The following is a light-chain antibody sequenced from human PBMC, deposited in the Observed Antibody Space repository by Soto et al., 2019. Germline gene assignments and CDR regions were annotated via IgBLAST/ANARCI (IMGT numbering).Light chain of an antibody. CDR3: QQRSNWPLIT. Sequence: EIVLTQSPATLSLSPGESATLSCRASQGVSSYLAWYQQKPGQAPRLLVYDASNSAPGIPARFSGSGSGTDLTLTISNLEPADFAVNYCQQRSNWPLITFGHGTKVDIK. V-gene: IGKV3-11*01. CDR1: QGVSSY. J-gene: IGKJ3*01. CDR2: DAS.